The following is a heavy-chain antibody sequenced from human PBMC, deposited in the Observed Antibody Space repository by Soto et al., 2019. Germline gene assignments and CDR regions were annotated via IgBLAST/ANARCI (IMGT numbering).Heavy chain of an antibody. D-gene: IGHD1-1*01. CDR1: GYTFTSYG. V-gene: IGHV1-18*01. Sequence: ASVQVSCKASGYTFTSYGISWVRQAPGQGLEWMGWISAYNGNTNYAQKLQGRVTMTTDTSTSTAYMELRSLRSDDTAVYYCARDPGTTGTTGGYYFDYWGQGTLVTVSS. CDR3: ARDPGTTGTTGGYYFDY. CDR2: ISAYNGNT. J-gene: IGHJ4*02.